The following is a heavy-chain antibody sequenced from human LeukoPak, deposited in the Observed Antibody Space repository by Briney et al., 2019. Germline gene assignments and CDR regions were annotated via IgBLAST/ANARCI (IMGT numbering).Heavy chain of an antibody. D-gene: IGHD2-21*01. J-gene: IGHJ5*02. Sequence: PSETLSLTCTVSGGSISSYYWSWIRQPPGKGPEWIGYIYYSGSTNYNPSLKSRVTISVDTSKNQFSLKLTSVTAADTAVYYCARSYGHWLDPWGQGTLVTVSS. V-gene: IGHV4-59*01. CDR3: ARSYGHWLDP. CDR2: IYYSGST. CDR1: GGSISSYY.